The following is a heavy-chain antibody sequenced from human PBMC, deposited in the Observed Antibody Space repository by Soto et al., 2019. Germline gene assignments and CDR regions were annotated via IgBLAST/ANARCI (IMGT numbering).Heavy chain of an antibody. D-gene: IGHD1-1*01. J-gene: IGHJ6*02. Sequence: SETLSLTCTVSGGYVNYLYWSWIRQPPEKGLEWIGYIYYTGITLYNPSLKSRVTMSIDTSKNQFSLNLSSVTAADTAMYYCARHPTIAKFENGLDVWGQGTTVTVSS. CDR1: GGYVNYLY. V-gene: IGHV4-59*08. CDR3: ARHPTIAKFENGLDV. CDR2: IYYTGIT.